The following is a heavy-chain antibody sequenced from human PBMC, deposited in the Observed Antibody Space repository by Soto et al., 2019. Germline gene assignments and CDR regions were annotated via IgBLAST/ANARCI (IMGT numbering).Heavy chain of an antibody. D-gene: IGHD1-26*01. V-gene: IGHV4-30-4*01. CDR3: ARGEVRGPFAI. CDR2: IHNSGST. J-gene: IGHJ3*02. Sequence: PSETLSLTCTVSGGSMNSHDYYWSWIRQPPGKGLDWIGYIHNSGSTYYNPSPKSRLTISSDMSKNQFSLRLNSVTAADTALYFCARGEVRGPFAIWGQGTKVTVSS. CDR1: GGSMNSHDYY.